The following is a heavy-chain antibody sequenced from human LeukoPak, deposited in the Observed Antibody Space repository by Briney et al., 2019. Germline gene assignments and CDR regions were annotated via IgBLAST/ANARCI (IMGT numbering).Heavy chain of an antibody. CDR3: ARDSTYYYGSGSYDKWFDP. D-gene: IGHD3-10*01. CDR1: GGSISSYY. V-gene: IGHV4-59*01. Sequence: NPSETLSLTCTVSGGSISSYYWSWIRQPPGKGLEWIGYIYYSGSTNYNPSLKSRVTISVDTSKNQFSLKLSSVTAADTAVYYCARDSTYYYGSGSYDKWFDPWGQGTLVTVSS. CDR2: IYYSGST. J-gene: IGHJ5*02.